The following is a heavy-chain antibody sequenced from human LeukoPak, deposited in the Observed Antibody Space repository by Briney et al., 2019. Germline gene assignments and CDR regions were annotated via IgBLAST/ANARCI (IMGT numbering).Heavy chain of an antibody. CDR2: ISGSGGST. D-gene: IGHD4-17*01. V-gene: IGHV3-23*01. J-gene: IGHJ4*02. Sequence: GGSLRLSCAASGFTFSSYAMSWVRQAPGKGLEWVSAISGSGGSTYYADSVKGRFTISREDSKNTAYLQMNSLKTEDTAVYYCTGGTTVTTLDYWGQGTLVTVSS. CDR3: TGGTTVTTLDY. CDR1: GFTFSSYA.